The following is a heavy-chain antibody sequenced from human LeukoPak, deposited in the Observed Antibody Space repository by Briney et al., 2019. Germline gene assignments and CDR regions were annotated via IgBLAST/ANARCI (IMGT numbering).Heavy chain of an antibody. CDR2: IYYSGST. Sequence: SETLSLTCTVSGGSISSYYWSWIRRPPGKGLEWIGYIYYSGSTNYNPSLKSRVTISVDTSKNQFSLKLSSVTAADTAVYYCARDQGRVTIFGVVPYGMDVWGQGTTVTVSS. D-gene: IGHD3-3*01. V-gene: IGHV4-59*01. CDR3: ARDQGRVTIFGVVPYGMDV. J-gene: IGHJ6*02. CDR1: GGSISSYY.